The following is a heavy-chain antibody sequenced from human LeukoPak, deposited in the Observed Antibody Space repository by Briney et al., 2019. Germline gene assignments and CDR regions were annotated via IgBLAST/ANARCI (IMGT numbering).Heavy chain of an antibody. CDR3: ARSKVVGATLHYYYYGMDV. J-gene: IGHJ6*02. Sequence: AGGPLRLSCAASGFTFDDYGMSWVRQAPGKGLEWVSGINWNGGSTGYADSVKGRFTISRDNAKNSLYLQMNSLRAEDTALCHCARSKVVGATLHYYYYGMDVWGQGTTVTVSS. V-gene: IGHV3-20*01. CDR2: INWNGGST. D-gene: IGHD1-26*01. CDR1: GFTFDDYG.